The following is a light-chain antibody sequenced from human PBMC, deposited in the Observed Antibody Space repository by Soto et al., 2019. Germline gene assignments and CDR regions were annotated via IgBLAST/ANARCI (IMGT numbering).Light chain of an antibody. CDR1: QSVSSSS. V-gene: IGKV3-20*01. CDR2: GAS. CDR3: LQFANYPLST. J-gene: IGKJ2*01. Sequence: EIVLTQSPGTLSLSPGERATLSCRASQSVSSSSITWYQQKPGQAPRLLIYGASTRATGIPDRFSGSGSGTDFSLTISRLEPEVFAVYYCLQFANYPLSTFGQGTKVDIK.